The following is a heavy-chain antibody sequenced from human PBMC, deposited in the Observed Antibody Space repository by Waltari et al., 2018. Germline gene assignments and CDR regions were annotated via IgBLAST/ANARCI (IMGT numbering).Heavy chain of an antibody. CDR3: ARWQQWPVRAFDY. CDR1: GFIVRSNY. CDR2: IYSGGST. V-gene: IGHV3-53*01. D-gene: IGHD6-19*01. Sequence: EVQLVESGGGLIKPGGSVRLSWGDSGFIVRSNYMSWVRQAPGRGLEWVSLIYSGGSTYYADSVKGRFTISRDNSKNTLYLQMDSLSVEDTAVYYCARWQQWPVRAFDYWGQGTLVTVSS. J-gene: IGHJ4*02.